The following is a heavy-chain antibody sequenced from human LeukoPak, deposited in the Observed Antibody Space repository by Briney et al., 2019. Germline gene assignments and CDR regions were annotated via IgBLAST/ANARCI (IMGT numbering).Heavy chain of an antibody. V-gene: IGHV1-69*13. CDR1: GGTFSSYA. Sequence: SVKVSCKASGGTFSSYAISWVRQAPGQGLEWMGGIIPIFGAANYAQKFQGRVTITADESTSTAYMELSSLRSEDTAVYYCARSQSACGGSCSPPPDYWGQGTLVTVSS. D-gene: IGHD2-2*01. J-gene: IGHJ4*02. CDR2: IIPIFGAA. CDR3: ARSQSACGGSCSPPPDY.